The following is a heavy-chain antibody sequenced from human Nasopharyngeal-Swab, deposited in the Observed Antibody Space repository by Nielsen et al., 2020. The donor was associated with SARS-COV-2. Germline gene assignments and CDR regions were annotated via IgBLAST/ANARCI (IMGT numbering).Heavy chain of an antibody. CDR1: GFTFSDYY. Sequence: GESLKISCAASGFTFSDYYMSWIRQAPGKGLEWVSYISSSGSTIYYAGSAKGRFTISRDNAKNSLYLQMNSLRAEDTAVYYCARRGGYGTPVDYWGQGTLVTVSS. J-gene: IGHJ4*02. CDR3: ARRGGYGTPVDY. D-gene: IGHD5-18*01. V-gene: IGHV3-11*04. CDR2: ISSSGSTI.